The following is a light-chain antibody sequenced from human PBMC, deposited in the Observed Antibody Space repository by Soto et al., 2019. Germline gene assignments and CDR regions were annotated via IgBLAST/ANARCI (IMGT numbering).Light chain of an antibody. V-gene: IGKV3-20*01. CDR2: GAS. CDR3: QQYGSSPWT. J-gene: IGKJ1*01. Sequence: EIVLTQSPGTLSLAAGERATLSCRASQSVRSSYLAWYQRKPGLAPRLLIYGASSRATGIPDRFSGSGSGTDFTLTISRLEPEDFAVYYCQQYGSSPWTFGQGTKVEIK. CDR1: QSVRSSY.